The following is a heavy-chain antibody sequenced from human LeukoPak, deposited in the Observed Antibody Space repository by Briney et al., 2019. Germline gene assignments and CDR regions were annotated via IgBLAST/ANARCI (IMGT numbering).Heavy chain of an antibody. CDR1: GYTLTELF. CDR2: FDPEDGET. Sequence: ASVKASCKVSGYTLTELFMHWVRQAPGKGLEWMGGFDPEDGETIYAQKFQGRVTMTEDTSTDTAYMELSSLRSEDTAVNYCATALVATITGNFDYWGQGTLVTVSS. J-gene: IGHJ4*02. D-gene: IGHD5-12*01. CDR3: ATALVATITGNFDY. V-gene: IGHV1-24*01.